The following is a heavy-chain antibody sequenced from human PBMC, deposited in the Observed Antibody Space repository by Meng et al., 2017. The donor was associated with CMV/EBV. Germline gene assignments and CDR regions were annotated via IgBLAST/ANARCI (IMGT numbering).Heavy chain of an antibody. V-gene: IGHV3-23*01. CDR1: GFTFSSYW. J-gene: IGHJ3*01. CDR2: ISGSGGST. Sequence: GGSLRLSCAASGFTFSSYWMSWVRQAPGKGLEWVSAISGSGGSTYYADSVKGRFTISRDNAKNSLYLQMNSLRAEDTAVYYCARDRYYDFWSGYHQGDAFDVWGQGTLVTVSS. CDR3: ARDRYYDFWSGYHQGDAFDV. D-gene: IGHD3-3*01.